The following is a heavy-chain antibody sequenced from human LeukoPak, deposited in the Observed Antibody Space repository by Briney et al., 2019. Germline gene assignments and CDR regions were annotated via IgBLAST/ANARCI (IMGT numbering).Heavy chain of an antibody. CDR3: AKVMEWDYPEKHYFDY. D-gene: IGHD3-3*01. J-gene: IGHJ4*02. CDR2: ISGSGGST. CDR1: GFTFSSYA. Sequence: GGSLRLSCAASGFTFSSYAMSWVRQAPGKGLEWVSAISGSGGSTYYADSVKGRFTISRDNSKNTLYLQMNSLRAEDTAVYYCAKVMEWDYPEKHYFDYWGQGTLVTVSS. V-gene: IGHV3-23*01.